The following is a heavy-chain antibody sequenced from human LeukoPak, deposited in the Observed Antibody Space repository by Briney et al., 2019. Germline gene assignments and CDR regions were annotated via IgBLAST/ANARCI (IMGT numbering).Heavy chain of an antibody. Sequence: GGSLRLSCAASGFTFSSYWMSWVRQAPGKGLEWVANIKQDGSEKYYVDSVKGRFTISRDNAKNSLYLQMNSLRAEDTAVYYCAKDQILWFGELSPDAFDIWGQGTMVTVSS. CDR1: GFTFSSYW. CDR2: IKQDGSEK. CDR3: AKDQILWFGELSPDAFDI. J-gene: IGHJ3*02. V-gene: IGHV3-7*01. D-gene: IGHD3-10*01.